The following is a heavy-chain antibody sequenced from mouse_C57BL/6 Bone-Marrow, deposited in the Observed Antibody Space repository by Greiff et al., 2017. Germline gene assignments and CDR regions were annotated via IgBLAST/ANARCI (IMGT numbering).Heavy chain of an antibody. J-gene: IGHJ4*01. CDR2: ISNGGGST. CDR3: ARHGGLLVLYYAMDY. V-gene: IGHV5-12*01. Sequence: EVKLVESGGGLVQPGGSLKLSCAASGFTFSDYYMYWVRQTPEKRLEWVAYISNGGGSTYYPDTVKGRFTISRDTAKNTLYLQMSRLKSEDTAMYDCARHGGLLVLYYAMDYWGQGTSVTVSS. CDR1: GFTFSDYY.